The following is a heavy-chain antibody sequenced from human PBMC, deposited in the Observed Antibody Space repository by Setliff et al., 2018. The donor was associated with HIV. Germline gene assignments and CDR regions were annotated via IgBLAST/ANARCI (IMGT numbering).Heavy chain of an antibody. D-gene: IGHD3-10*01. CDR3: ARDRYYGSGSSPIFDY. J-gene: IGHJ4*02. V-gene: IGHV4-59*11. CDR1: GGSISSHF. CDR2: IYHSGST. Sequence: SETLSLTCTVSGGSISSHFWSWIRQPPGKGLEWIGYIYHSGSTYYNPSLKSRVTISVDKSKNQFSLKLTSVTAADTAVYYCARDRYYGSGSSPIFDYWGQGTLVTVSS.